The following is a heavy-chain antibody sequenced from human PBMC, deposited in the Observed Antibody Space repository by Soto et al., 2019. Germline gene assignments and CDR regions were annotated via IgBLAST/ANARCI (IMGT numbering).Heavy chain of an antibody. CDR1: GDSVSRISTA. V-gene: IGHV6-1*01. J-gene: IGHJ3*02. Sequence: QVQLQQSGPGLVKPSQTLSLTCAISGDSVSRISTAWNWIRQSPSRGLEWLGRTYYRSKWYNNYAVSVKSRITINPDTSKNQFSLQLNSVAPEDAAVYYCASGRWSGFDIWGQGTMVTVSS. CDR2: TYYRSKWYN. D-gene: IGHD3-3*01. CDR3: ASGRWSGFDI.